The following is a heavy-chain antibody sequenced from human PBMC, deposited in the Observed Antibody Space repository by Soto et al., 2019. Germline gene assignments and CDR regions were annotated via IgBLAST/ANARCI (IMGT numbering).Heavy chain of an antibody. CDR3: ARDHYFGAIDY. D-gene: IGHD3-16*01. V-gene: IGHV3-7*01. CDR2: IKQDGSEI. CDR1: GFSFGASC. J-gene: IGHJ4*02. Sequence: SLKIACTASGFSFGASCLSWFRQAAGKGMEWLADIKQDGSEINYVESVKGRVTISRDNAKNSLYLQMDSLRAEDMAVYYCARDHYFGAIDYWGLGTLVPVSS.